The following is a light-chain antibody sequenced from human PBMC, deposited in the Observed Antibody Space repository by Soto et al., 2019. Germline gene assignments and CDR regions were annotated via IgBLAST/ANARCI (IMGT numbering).Light chain of an antibody. CDR2: DAS. J-gene: IGKJ3*01. CDR3: QQFNNYPPFT. V-gene: IGKV1D-13*01. CDR1: QGISSA. Sequence: GDRVTITCRASQGISSALAWYQQKPGKAPKLLIYDASSLESGVPSRFSGSGSGTDFTLTISSLQPEDFATYYCQQFNNYPPFTFGPGTKVDIK.